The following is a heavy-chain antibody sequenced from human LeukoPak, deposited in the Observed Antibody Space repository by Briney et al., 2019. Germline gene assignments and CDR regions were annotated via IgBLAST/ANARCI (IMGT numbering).Heavy chain of an antibody. V-gene: IGHV1-69*06. J-gene: IGHJ4*02. CDR1: GGTFSSYA. D-gene: IGHD3-9*01. CDR3: ARGNYDILTGYYRLRAFDY. CDR2: IIPIFGTA. Sequence: SVQVSCKASGGTFSSYAISWVRQAPGQGLEWMGGIIPIFGTANYAQKFQGRVTITADKSTSTAYMELSSLRSEDTAVYYCARGNYDILTGYYRLRAFDYWGQGTLVTVSS.